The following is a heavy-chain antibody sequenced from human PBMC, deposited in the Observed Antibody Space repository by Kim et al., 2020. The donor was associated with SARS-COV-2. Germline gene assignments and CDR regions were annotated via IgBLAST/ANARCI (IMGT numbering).Heavy chain of an antibody. CDR3: AREMRGGNFADPHDY. CDR1: GYTFTENY. D-gene: IGHD1-1*01. V-gene: IGHV1-2*02. Sequence: ASVKVSCKTSGYTFTENYIHWVRQAPGQGLEWMAWINPKSGDTNYAQKFGDRVSVVTDTSITTAYMDLRSLRSDDSAIYYCAREMRGGNFADPHDYWGQGTLVTVSS. CDR2: INPKSGDT. J-gene: IGHJ4*02.